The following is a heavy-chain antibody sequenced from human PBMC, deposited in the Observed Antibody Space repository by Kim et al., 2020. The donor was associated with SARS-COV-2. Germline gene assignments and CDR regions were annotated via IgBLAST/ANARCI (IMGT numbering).Heavy chain of an antibody. D-gene: IGHD3-9*01. CDR2: ISGNTYST. CDR3: ARGETFYDILTGYRALYDH. J-gene: IGHJ4*02. Sequence: GGSLRLSCAASGFTFSNYAMSWLRQAPGKGLEWVSAISGNTYSTYYADSVKGRFTISRDNSKNTLYLQMNSLRGEDTAVYHCARGETFYDILTGYRALYDHWGQGTLVTVSS. V-gene: IGHV3-23*01. CDR1: GFTFSNYA.